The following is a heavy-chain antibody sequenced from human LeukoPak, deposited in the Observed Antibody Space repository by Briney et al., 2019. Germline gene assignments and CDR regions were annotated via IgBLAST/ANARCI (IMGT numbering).Heavy chain of an antibody. CDR3: ANVVLVQLELGYFDY. D-gene: IGHD1-1*01. CDR1: GFTFSSYA. Sequence: PGGSLRLSCAASGFTFSSYARSWVRQAPGKGLEWVSAISGSGGSTYYADSVKGRFTISRDNSKNTLYLQMNSLRAEDTAVYYCANVVLVQLELGYFDYWGQGTLVTVSS. CDR2: ISGSGGST. V-gene: IGHV3-23*01. J-gene: IGHJ4*02.